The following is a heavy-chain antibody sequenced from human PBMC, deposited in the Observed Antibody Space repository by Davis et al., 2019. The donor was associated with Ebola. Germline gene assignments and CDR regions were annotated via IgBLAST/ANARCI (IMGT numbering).Heavy chain of an antibody. J-gene: IGHJ6*03. Sequence: SETLSLTCAVYGGSFSDYSWNWIRQPPGKGLEWIGEINHSGSTKYNPSLKSRVTISVDTSKNQFSLKLSSVTAADTAVYYCASGGDSSSLYYYYYYMDVWGQGTTVTVSS. CDR1: GGSFSDYS. CDR3: ASGGDSSSLYYYYYYMDV. D-gene: IGHD6-13*01. V-gene: IGHV4-34*01. CDR2: INHSGST.